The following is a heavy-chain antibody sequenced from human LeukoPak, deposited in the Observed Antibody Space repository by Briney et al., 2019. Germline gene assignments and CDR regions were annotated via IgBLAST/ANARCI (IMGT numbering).Heavy chain of an antibody. CDR1: GFXFDDYG. D-gene: IGHD6-13*01. V-gene: IGHV3-20*04. Sequence: GGSLRLSCAASGFXFDDYGMSWVRQAPGKGLEWVSGINWNGGSTGYADSVKGRFTISRDNAKNSLYLQMNSLRAEDTALYYCARGTLKAAATDFDYWGQGTLVTVSS. CDR3: ARGTLKAAATDFDY. J-gene: IGHJ4*02. CDR2: INWNGGST.